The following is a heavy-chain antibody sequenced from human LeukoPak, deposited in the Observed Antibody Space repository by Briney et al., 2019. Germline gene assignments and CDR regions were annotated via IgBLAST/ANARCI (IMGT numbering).Heavy chain of an antibody. V-gene: IGHV4-59*01. CDR2: IYKSGST. J-gene: IGHJ4*02. D-gene: IGHD6-25*01. CDR3: ARGPYSSDAGY. CDR1: GGSISTYQ. Sequence: SETLSLNCTVSGGSISTYQWSWIRQPPGKGLEWIGNIYKSGSTNYNPSLKSRVSISTDTSEKQFSLRLSSVTAAGTAVYYCARGPYSSDAGYWGQGTLVTVSS.